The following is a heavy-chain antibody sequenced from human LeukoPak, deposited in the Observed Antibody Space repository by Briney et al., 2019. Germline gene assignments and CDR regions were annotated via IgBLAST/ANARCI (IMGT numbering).Heavy chain of an antibody. V-gene: IGHV4-34*01. Sequence: PSETLSLTCAVYGGSFSGYYWSWIRQPPGKGLEWIGEINHSGSTNYNPSLKSRVTISVDTSKNQFSLKLSSVTAADTAVYYCARAGGGSGGSLPYYYYYYMDVWGKGTTVTVSS. D-gene: IGHD2-15*01. CDR3: ARAGGGSGGSLPYYYYYYMDV. J-gene: IGHJ6*03. CDR2: INHSGST. CDR1: GGSFSGYY.